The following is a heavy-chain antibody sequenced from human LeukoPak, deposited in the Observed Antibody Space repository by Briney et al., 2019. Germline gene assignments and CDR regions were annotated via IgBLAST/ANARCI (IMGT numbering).Heavy chain of an antibody. CDR1: GYTFTNYR. Sequence: ASVKVSCKASGYTFTNYRIHWVRQAPGQGLEWMGIINPSDGSATCAQKFQGRVTMTRDTSTSTVYMDVSSLRSDDTAVYYCARGLGSGSYYGSWGQGTLVTVSS. J-gene: IGHJ5*02. CDR3: ARGLGSGSYYGS. V-gene: IGHV1-46*01. D-gene: IGHD3-10*01. CDR2: INPSDGSA.